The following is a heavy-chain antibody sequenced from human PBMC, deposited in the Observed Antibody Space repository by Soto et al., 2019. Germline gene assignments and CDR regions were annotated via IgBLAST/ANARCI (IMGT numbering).Heavy chain of an antibody. CDR3: ARGKGYGSGSYHYYFDY. Sequence: SETLSLTCAVYGGSFSGYYWSWIRQPPGMGLEWIGEINHSGSTNYNPSLKSRVTISVDTSKNQFSLKLSSVTAADTAVYYCARGKGYGSGSYHYYFDYWGQGTLVTVSS. CDR2: INHSGST. D-gene: IGHD3-10*01. V-gene: IGHV4-34*01. CDR1: GGSFSGYY. J-gene: IGHJ4*02.